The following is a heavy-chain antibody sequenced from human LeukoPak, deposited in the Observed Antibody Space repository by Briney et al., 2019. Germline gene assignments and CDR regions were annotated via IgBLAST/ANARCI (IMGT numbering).Heavy chain of an antibody. D-gene: IGHD3-22*01. CDR2: IYYSGST. CDR1: GGSISSSSYY. Sequence: SETLSLTCTVSGGSISSSSYYWGWIRQPPGKGLEWIGSIYYSGSTYYNPSLKSRVTISVDTSKNQFSLKLSSVPAADTAVYYCARLGYYDSSGYQLGYYYYYYMDVWGKGTTVTVSS. J-gene: IGHJ6*03. V-gene: IGHV4-39*01. CDR3: ARLGYYDSSGYQLGYYYYYYMDV.